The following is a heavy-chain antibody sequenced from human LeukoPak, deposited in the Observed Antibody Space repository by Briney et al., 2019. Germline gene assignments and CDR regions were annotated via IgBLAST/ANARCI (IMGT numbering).Heavy chain of an antibody. J-gene: IGHJ4*02. Sequence: GIANYAQKFQGRVTMTEDTSTDTAYMELSSLRSEDTAVYYCATWAYYYDSSGYYDYWGQGTLVTVSS. V-gene: IGHV1-24*01. CDR2: GIA. D-gene: IGHD3-22*01. CDR3: ATWAYYYDSSGYYDY.